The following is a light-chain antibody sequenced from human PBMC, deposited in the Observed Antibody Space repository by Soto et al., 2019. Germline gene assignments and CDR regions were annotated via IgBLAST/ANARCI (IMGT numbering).Light chain of an antibody. CDR3: SSYAGSNNYV. J-gene: IGLJ1*01. CDR2: EVT. V-gene: IGLV2-8*01. Sequence: QSVLAQPPSASGSPGQSVTISCTGTSSDVGYYNYVSGYQQHPGKAPKLMIYEVTKRPSGVPDRFSGSKSGNTASLTVSGLQADDEADYYCSSYAGSNNYVFGTGTKV. CDR1: SSDVGYYNY.